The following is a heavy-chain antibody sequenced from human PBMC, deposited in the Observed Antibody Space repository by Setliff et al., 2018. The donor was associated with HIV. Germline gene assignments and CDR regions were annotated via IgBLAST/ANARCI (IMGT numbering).Heavy chain of an antibody. D-gene: IGHD5-18*01. V-gene: IGHV4-59*11. CDR3: ASNSYGYRTRYGMDV. J-gene: IGHJ6*02. CDR2: IHYSGSS. Sequence: SETLSLTCTVSGGSITGHYWSWIRQPPGKGLEWIGYIHYSGSSNYNPSLKSRGSISLDTSKKQVALKLNSVTAANTAVYYCASNSYGYRTRYGMDVRGQGTTVTVSS. CDR1: GGSITGHY.